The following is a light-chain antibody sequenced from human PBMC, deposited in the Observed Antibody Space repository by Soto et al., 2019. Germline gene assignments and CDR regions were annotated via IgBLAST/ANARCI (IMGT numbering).Light chain of an antibody. V-gene: IGLV2-14*01. CDR2: EVS. Sequence: QSALTQPASVSGSPGQSITISCTGTSSDVGGYNYVSWYQQQPGKAPKLMIYEVSNRPSGVSDRFSGSKSGNTASLTISGLQSEDEADYYCSSYTSSSTVFGGGTKPTVL. CDR1: SSDVGGYNY. J-gene: IGLJ3*02. CDR3: SSYTSSSTV.